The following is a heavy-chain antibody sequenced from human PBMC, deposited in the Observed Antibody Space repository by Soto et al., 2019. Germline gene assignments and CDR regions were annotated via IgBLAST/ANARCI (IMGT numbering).Heavy chain of an antibody. CDR2: IYHDGST. CDR3: ARHNYYSNHYYYGMDV. D-gene: IGHD4-4*01. Sequence: PSETLSLTCAVSGDSISSSKWCTWVRQTPEKGLEWIGEIYHDGSTYSNPSLKSRVTMSVDMPRNQFLLKVTSVTAADTAVYYCARHNYYSNHYYYGMDVWGQGTTVTVSS. CDR1: GDSISSSKW. V-gene: IGHV4-4*02. J-gene: IGHJ6*02.